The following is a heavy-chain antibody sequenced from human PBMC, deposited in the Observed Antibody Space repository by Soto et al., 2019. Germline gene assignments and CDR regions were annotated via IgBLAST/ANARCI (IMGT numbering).Heavy chain of an antibody. D-gene: IGHD6-13*01. CDR3: ARGKAGTDDHQGMDG. CDR1: GGLFNSYA. Sequence: QVQLVQSGAEVKKPGSSVKVSCTGSGGLFNSYAVSWVRQAPGHGIEWMGRIVPIFGTPNYAQKFQGRVTSTADETTSTAYMELSSLRSEDMVVYYCARGKAGTDDHQGMDGWGQGNRVIVPS. CDR2: IVPIFGTP. J-gene: IGHJ6*02. V-gene: IGHV1-69*15.